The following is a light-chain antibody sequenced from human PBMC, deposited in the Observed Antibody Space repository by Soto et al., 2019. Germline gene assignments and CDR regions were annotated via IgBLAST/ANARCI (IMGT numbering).Light chain of an antibody. V-gene: IGKV2-28*01. J-gene: IGKJ4*01. CDR1: QSLLHSNGYNY. Sequence: DIVMTQSPLSLPVTPGEPASISCRSSQSLLHSNGYNYLDWYLQKPGQSPQLLIYLGSNRASGVPDRFSGSGSGTDFTLKISRVEAEDVGVYYWMQALQTRLTFGGGTKVEIK. CDR2: LGS. CDR3: MQALQTRLT.